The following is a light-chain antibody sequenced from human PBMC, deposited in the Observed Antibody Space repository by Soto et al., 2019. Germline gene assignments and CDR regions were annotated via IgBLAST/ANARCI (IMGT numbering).Light chain of an antibody. CDR2: AAS. Sequence: DIQMTQYPSSLSASVGDRVTITCRASQSISRYLNWYQQKPGKAPKLLFYAASSLQSGVPSRFTGSGSGTDFTLTISSLQPEDFATYYCQQSYSTPRTFGPGSKVAVK. V-gene: IGKV1-39*01. CDR1: QSISRY. J-gene: IGKJ3*01. CDR3: QQSYSTPRT.